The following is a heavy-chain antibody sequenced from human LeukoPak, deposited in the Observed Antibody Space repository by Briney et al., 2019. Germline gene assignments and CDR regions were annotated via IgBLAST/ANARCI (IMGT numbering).Heavy chain of an antibody. J-gene: IGHJ4*02. D-gene: IGHD3-9*01. CDR3: ARDSDWLLFDY. V-gene: IGHV3-74*01. CDR1: GFTFSAYW. Sequence: GGSLRLSCAASGFTFSAYWMHWVRQVPGKGLVWVSRIHREGTTTIYADSVKGRFTISRDNGKNTLYLHMNSLRADDTAVYYCARDSDWLLFDYWGQGTLVTVSS. CDR2: IHREGTTT.